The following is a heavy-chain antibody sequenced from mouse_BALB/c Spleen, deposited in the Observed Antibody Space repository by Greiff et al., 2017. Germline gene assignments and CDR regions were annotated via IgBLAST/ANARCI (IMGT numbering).Heavy chain of an antibody. CDR2: ISSGGSYT. V-gene: IGHV5-6*01. J-gene: IGHJ2*01. CDR3: ARHGYYGSSPYYFDY. Sequence: EVKLVESGGDLVKPGGSLTLSCAVSGFTFSSYGMSWVRQTPDKRLEGVATISSGGSYTYYPDSVKGRFTISRDNAKNTLYLQMSSLKSEDTAMYYCARHGYYGSSPYYFDYWGQGTTLTVSS. CDR1: GFTFSSYG. D-gene: IGHD1-1*01.